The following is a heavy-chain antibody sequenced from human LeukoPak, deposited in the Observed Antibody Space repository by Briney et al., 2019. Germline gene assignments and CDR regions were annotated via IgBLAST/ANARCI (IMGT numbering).Heavy chain of an antibody. D-gene: IGHD2-15*01. CDR3: PKVTQYCSGGSCYPRWFDP. V-gene: IGHV3-9*01. Sequence: GGSLRLSCAASGFTFDDYAMHWVRQAPGKGLEWVAGISWNSGSIGYADAVKGRFTISRDNAKQSLYLQMNSLRAEDTAVYYCPKVTQYCSGGSCYPRWFDPWGQGTLVTVSS. CDR2: ISWNSGSI. CDR1: GFTFDDYA. J-gene: IGHJ5*02.